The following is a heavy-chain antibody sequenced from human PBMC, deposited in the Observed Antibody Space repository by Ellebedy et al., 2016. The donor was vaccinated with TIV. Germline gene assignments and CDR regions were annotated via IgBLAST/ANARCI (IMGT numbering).Heavy chain of an antibody. CDR2: ISSSGSSK. CDR3: ARAMGHGSGSYFDY. J-gene: IGHJ4*02. Sequence: GESLKISCAASGFTFSDSYMSWIRQAPGKGLEWVSYISSSGSSKDYAESVKGRFTISRDNTKNSLDLQMNSLRAEDTAVYYCARAMGHGSGSYFDYWGQGTLVTVSS. CDR1: GFTFSDSY. D-gene: IGHD3-10*01. V-gene: IGHV3-11*04.